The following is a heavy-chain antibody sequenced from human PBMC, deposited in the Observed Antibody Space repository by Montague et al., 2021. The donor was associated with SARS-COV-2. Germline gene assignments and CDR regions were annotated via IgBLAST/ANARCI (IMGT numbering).Heavy chain of an antibody. CDR2: IFYNGST. D-gene: IGHD2-21*01. V-gene: IGHV4-59*01. CDR3: ARQDAWAYCGDECYRGWFDS. J-gene: IGHJ5*01. CDR1: FGSISTYY. Sequence: SETLSLTCTVPFGSISTYYWSWIRQPPGKGLEWIGFIFYNGSTKYNPSLKRRVSISLDTSKNQFSLKLSSVTAADTAVYYCARQDAWAYCGDECYRGWFDSWGQGTLVTVSS.